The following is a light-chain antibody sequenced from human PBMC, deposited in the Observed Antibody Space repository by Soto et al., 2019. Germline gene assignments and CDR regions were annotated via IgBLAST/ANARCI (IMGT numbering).Light chain of an antibody. J-gene: IGLJ7*01. CDR1: SGDVGGYDF. CDR2: DVT. Sequence: QSVLTQPRSVSGSPGQSVTISCTGSSGDVGGYDFVSWFLQRPGKAPKLMIYDVTKRTSGVPDRFSGSKSGNTASLTISGLQAEDEADYYCCSYAGSYTYVFGTGTQLTVL. CDR3: CSYAGSYTYV. V-gene: IGLV2-11*01.